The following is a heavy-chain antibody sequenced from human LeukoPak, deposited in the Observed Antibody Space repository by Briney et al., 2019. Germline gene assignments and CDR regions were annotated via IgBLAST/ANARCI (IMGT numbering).Heavy chain of an antibody. Sequence: GSSVKVSCKASGGTFSSYAISWVRQAPGQGLEWMGGIIPIFGTANYAQKFQGRVTITTDESTSTAHMELSSLRSEDTAVYYCARVRRIYGGNSPLYYYYMDVWGKGTTVTVSS. D-gene: IGHD4-23*01. CDR3: ARVRRIYGGNSPLYYYYMDV. CDR2: IIPIFGTA. V-gene: IGHV1-69*05. CDR1: GGTFSSYA. J-gene: IGHJ6*03.